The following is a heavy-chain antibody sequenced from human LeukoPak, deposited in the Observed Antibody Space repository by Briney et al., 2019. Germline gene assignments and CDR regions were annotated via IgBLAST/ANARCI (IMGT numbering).Heavy chain of an antibody. CDR3: VRAGSGFDY. CDR2: IDFETDTT. D-gene: IGHD2-15*01. Sequence: GGSLRLSCAASGFTFSSYSMNWVRQAPGKGLEWVSRIDFETDTTTYAGSVKGRFTISRDNTKNTLYLQMDSLRDEDAAVYYCVRAGSGFDYWGQGTLVTVTS. J-gene: IGHJ4*02. CDR1: GFTFSSYS. V-gene: IGHV3-74*01.